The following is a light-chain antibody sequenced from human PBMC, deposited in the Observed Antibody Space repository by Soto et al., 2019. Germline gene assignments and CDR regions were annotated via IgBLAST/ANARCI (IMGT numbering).Light chain of an antibody. J-gene: IGKJ1*01. CDR1: QSISSF. CDR3: QQSYNMWT. V-gene: IGKV1-39*01. Sequence: DIQMTQSPSSLSASVGDRVTITCRASQSISSFLNWYQQKPAKAPKLLIYAASSLQSGVPSRFSGSGSGTDFTLTISSLQLEDIATYYCQQSYNMWTFAQGTKVDIK. CDR2: AAS.